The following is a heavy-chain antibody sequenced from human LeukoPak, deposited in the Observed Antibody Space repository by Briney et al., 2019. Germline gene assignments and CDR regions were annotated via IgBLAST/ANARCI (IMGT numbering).Heavy chain of an antibody. J-gene: IGHJ4*02. CDR1: GFTFSSYA. Sequence: GGSLRLSCAASGFTFSSYAMSWVRQAPGKGLEWVSAISNSGGSTYYADSVKGRFTISRDNSKNTLFLQMNSLRAEDTAVYYCAKEVGKNYYDSINDYWGQGTLVTVSS. D-gene: IGHD3-22*01. CDR3: AKEVGKNYYDSINDY. V-gene: IGHV3-23*01. CDR2: ISNSGGST.